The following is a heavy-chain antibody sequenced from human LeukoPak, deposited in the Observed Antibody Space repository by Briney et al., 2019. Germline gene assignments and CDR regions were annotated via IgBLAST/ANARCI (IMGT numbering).Heavy chain of an antibody. Sequence: GGSLRLSCAASGFTFSSYEMNWVRQAPGKGLEWVSYISSSGSTIYYADSVKGRFTISRDNAKNSLYLQMNSLRAEDTAVYYCARGFYRSSWYAFDIWGQGTMVTVSS. CDR1: GFTFSSYE. J-gene: IGHJ3*02. CDR2: ISSSGSTI. CDR3: ARGFYRSSWYAFDI. V-gene: IGHV3-48*03. D-gene: IGHD6-13*01.